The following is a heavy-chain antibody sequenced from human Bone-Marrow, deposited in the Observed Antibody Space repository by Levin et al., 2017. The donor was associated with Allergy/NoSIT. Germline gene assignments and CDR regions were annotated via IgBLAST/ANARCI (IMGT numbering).Heavy chain of an antibody. D-gene: IGHD6-6*01. V-gene: IGHV3-23*01. J-gene: IGHJ4*02. Sequence: LPGGSLRLSCAASGFAFRSYAMSWVRQAPGKGLEWVSAISGSGDSTYYADSVKGRFTISRDNSKSTLFLQMNSLRADDTAVYYCAKDGGIAARLVDDWGQGTLVTVSS. CDR1: GFAFRSYA. CDR3: AKDGGIAARLVDD. CDR2: ISGSGDST.